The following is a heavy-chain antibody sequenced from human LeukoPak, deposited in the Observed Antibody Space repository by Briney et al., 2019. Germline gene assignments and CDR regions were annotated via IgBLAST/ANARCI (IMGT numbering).Heavy chain of an antibody. CDR1: GFTFSSYG. Sequence: SGGSLRLSCAASGFTFSSYGMHWVRQAPGKGLEWVAVISYDGSNKYYADSVKGRFTISRDNSKNTLYLQMNSLRAEDTAVYYCAKGPTPRYDSSGYSYWGQGTLVTVSS. J-gene: IGHJ4*02. V-gene: IGHV3-30*18. D-gene: IGHD3-22*01. CDR2: ISYDGSNK. CDR3: AKGPTPRYDSSGYSY.